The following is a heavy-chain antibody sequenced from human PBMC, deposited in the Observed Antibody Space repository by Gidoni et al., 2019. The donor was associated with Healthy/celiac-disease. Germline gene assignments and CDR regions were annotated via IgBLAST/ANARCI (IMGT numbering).Heavy chain of an antibody. CDR3: ARDYYDSSGYYSSNRHYYYYGMDV. CDR2: IYHSGST. Sequence: QVQLQESGPGLVKPSGNLSLTCAVSGGPISSSNWWSWVRQPPGKGLEWIGEIYHSGSTNYNPSLKSRVTISVDKSKNQFSLKLSSVTAADTAVYYCARDYYDSSGYYSSNRHYYYYGMDVWGQGTTVTVSS. D-gene: IGHD3-22*01. V-gene: IGHV4-4*02. CDR1: GGPISSSNW. J-gene: IGHJ6*02.